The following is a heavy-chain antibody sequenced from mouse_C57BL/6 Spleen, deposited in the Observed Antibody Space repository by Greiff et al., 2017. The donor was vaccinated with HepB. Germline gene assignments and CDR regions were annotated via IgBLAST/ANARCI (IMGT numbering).Heavy chain of an antibody. V-gene: IGHV1-69*01. CDR3: ARGDGSSSLDY. Sequence: VQLQQPGAELVMPGASVKLSCKASGYTFTSYWMHWVKQRPGQGLEWIGEIDPSDSYTNYNQKFKGKSTLTVDKSSSTAYMQLSSLTSEDSAVYYCARGDGSSSLDYWGQGTTLTVSS. CDR1: GYTFTSYW. J-gene: IGHJ2*01. D-gene: IGHD1-1*01. CDR2: IDPSDSYT.